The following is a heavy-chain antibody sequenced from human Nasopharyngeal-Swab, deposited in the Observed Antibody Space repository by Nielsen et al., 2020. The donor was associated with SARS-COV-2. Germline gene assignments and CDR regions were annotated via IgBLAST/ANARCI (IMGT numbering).Heavy chain of an antibody. Sequence: GSLRLSCTVSGGSISSYYWSWIRQPPGKGLEWIGYIYYSGSTNYNPSLKSRVTISVDTSKNQFSLKLSSVTAADTAVYYCARDSTPVYYYYMDVWGKGTTVTVSS. V-gene: IGHV4-59*01. CDR3: ARDSTPVYYYYMDV. CDR1: GGSISSYY. J-gene: IGHJ6*03. D-gene: IGHD2-15*01. CDR2: IYYSGST.